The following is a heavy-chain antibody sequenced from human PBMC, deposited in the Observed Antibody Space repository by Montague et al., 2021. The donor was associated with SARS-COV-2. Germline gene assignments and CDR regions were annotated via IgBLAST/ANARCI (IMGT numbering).Heavy chain of an antibody. CDR1: GDSVSSNGAT. Sequence: CAIPGDSVSSNGATWHWIRQSPSRGLEWLGRTYYRSRWSNDYAVSVRSRIIINPDTSTNQFSLQLSSVTPEDTAVYFCARERWAVGVSFDYWGQGTLVTVSS. D-gene: IGHD1-26*01. V-gene: IGHV6-1*01. CDR3: ARERWAVGVSFDY. CDR2: TYYRSRWSN. J-gene: IGHJ4*02.